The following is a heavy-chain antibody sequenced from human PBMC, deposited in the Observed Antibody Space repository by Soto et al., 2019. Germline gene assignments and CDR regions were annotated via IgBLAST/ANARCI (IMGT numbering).Heavy chain of an antibody. CDR3: AKGDGDYDDYYYYGMDV. CDR1: GFTFSSYA. CDR2: ISGSGGST. J-gene: IGHJ6*02. Sequence: EVQLLESGGGLVQLGGSLRLSCAASGFTFSSYAMSWVRQAPGKGLEWVSAISGSGGSTYYADSVKGRFTISRDNSKNTLYLQMNSLRAEDTAVYYCAKGDGDYDDYYYYGMDVWGQGTTVTVSS. D-gene: IGHD4-17*01. V-gene: IGHV3-23*01.